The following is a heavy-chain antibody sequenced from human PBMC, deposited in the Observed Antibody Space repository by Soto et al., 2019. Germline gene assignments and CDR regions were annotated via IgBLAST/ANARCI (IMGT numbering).Heavy chain of an antibody. CDR2: IYYSGST. Sequence: QVQLQESGPGLVKPSETLSLTCTVSGGSISSYYWSWIRQPPGKGLEWIGYIYYSGSTNYNPSLKSRVTISVDTSKNQFSLKLSSVTAADTAVYYCARGGIAASFWFDPWGQGTLVTVSS. V-gene: IGHV4-59*01. J-gene: IGHJ5*02. CDR1: GGSISSYY. D-gene: IGHD6-13*01. CDR3: ARGGIAASFWFDP.